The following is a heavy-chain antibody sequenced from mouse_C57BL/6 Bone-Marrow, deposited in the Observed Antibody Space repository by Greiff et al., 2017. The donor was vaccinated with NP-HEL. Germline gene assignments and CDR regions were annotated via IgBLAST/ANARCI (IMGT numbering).Heavy chain of an antibody. CDR3: AGDRRGLAY. CDR2: ITHSGET. D-gene: IGHD3-3*01. J-gene: IGHJ3*01. CDR1: GFPITSGYY. Sequence: QVQLKESGPGLVKPSQSLFLTCSITGFPITSGYYWIWIRQSPGKPLEWMGYITHSGETFYNPSLQSPISITRETSKNQFFLQLNSVTTEDTAMYYCAGDRRGLAYWGQGTLVTVSA. V-gene: IGHV12-3*01.